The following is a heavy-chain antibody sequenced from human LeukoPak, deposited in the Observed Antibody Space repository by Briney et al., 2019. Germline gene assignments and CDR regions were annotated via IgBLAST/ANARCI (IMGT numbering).Heavy chain of an antibody. V-gene: IGHV5-51*01. CDR3: ARRAYSNSRLDYYHYGMDV. D-gene: IGHD6-6*01. J-gene: IGHJ6*02. Sequence: KNRESLKISCKGSGYSFTNYWIGWVRQMPGKGLEWTGIIYPGDSDTRYSPSFQGQVTISADKSISTAYLQWSSLKASDTAMYYCARRAYSNSRLDYYHYGMDVWGQGTTVTVSS. CDR1: GYSFTNYW. CDR2: IYPGDSDT.